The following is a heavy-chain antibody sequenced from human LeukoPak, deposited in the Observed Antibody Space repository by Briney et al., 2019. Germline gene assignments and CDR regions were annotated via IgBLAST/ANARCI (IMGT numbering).Heavy chain of an antibody. V-gene: IGHV4-59*01. CDR1: GGSISSYY. J-gene: IGHJ3*02. CDR2: IYYSGST. CDR3: ASIDFWSGYPDAFDI. D-gene: IGHD3-3*01. Sequence: PSETLSLTCTVSGGSISSYYWSWIRQPPGKGLEWIGYIYYSGSTNYNPSLKSRVTISVDTSKNQLSLKLSSVTAADTAVYYCASIDFWSGYPDAFDIWGQGTMVTVSS.